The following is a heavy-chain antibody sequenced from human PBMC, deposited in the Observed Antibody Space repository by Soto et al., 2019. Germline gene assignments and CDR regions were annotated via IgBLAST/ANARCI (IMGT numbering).Heavy chain of an antibody. Sequence: PGGSLRLSCAASGFTFSSYGMHWVRQAPGKGLEWVAVIWYDGSNKYYADTVKGRFTISRDNSKNTMYLQMNSLRADDLAFFYFARDGGQQLVLGWFDPWGQGPLVTVSS. D-gene: IGHD6-13*01. J-gene: IGHJ5*02. CDR3: ARDGGQQLVLGWFDP. V-gene: IGHV3-33*01. CDR2: IWYDGSNK. CDR1: GFTFSSYG.